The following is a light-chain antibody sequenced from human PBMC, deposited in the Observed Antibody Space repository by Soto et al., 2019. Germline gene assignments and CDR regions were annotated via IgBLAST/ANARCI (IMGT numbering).Light chain of an antibody. CDR2: DVT. Sequence: QSALTQPRSVSGSPGQSVTISCTGTTNNVGAYSYISWYQQHPGKVPKLIIYDVTKRPSGVPDRFSGSKSGNTASLTISGLQFEDEADYYCCSYAGTYTWVFGGGTQLTVL. J-gene: IGLJ3*02. CDR1: TNNVGAYSY. V-gene: IGLV2-11*01. CDR3: CSYAGTYTWV.